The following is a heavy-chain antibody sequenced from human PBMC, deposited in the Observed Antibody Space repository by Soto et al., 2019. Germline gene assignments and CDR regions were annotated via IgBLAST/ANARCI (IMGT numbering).Heavy chain of an antibody. J-gene: IGHJ5*02. V-gene: IGHV4-31*03. D-gene: IGHD3-9*01. CDR2: FYYSGST. Sequence: SETLSLTCTVSGGSISSGGYYWSWIRQHPGKGLEWIGYFYYSGSTYYNPSLKSRVTISVDTSKNQFSLKLSSVTAADTAVYYCARGRGEALRYFDWLSTPTVNWFDPWGQGTLVTVSS. CDR3: ARGRGEALRYFDWLSTPTVNWFDP. CDR1: GGSISSGGYY.